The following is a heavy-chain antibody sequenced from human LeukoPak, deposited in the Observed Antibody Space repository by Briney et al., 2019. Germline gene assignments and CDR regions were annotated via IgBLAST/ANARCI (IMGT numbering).Heavy chain of an antibody. J-gene: IGHJ4*02. CDR1: GGSISSYY. CDR3: ARAFYSSSWYHKEDFFDY. D-gene: IGHD6-13*01. CDR2: IYYSGST. Sequence: PSETLSLTCTVSGGSISSYYWSWIRQPPGKGLEWIGYIYYSGSTYYKPSLKSRVTISVDTSKNQFSLKLSSVTAADTAVYYCARAFYSSSWYHKEDFFDYWGQGTPVTVSS. V-gene: IGHV4-59*08.